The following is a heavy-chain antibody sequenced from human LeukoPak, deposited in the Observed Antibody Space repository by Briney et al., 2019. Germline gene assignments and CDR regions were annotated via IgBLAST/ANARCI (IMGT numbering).Heavy chain of an antibody. D-gene: IGHD7-27*01. J-gene: IGHJ4*02. CDR1: GFIFCTYS. Sequence: GGSLRLSCTASGFIFCTYSMICVREALGKGLGWVSSISSTSGNTYYADSVKGRFTISRDNAKNSLYLQMNSLRAEDTAVYYCAKGDVSVTREFDYWGQGTLVTVSS. CDR2: ISSTSGNT. V-gene: IGHV3-21*01. CDR3: AKGDVSVTREFDY.